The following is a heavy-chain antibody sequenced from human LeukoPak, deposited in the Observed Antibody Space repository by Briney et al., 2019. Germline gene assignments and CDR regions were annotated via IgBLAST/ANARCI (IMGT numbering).Heavy chain of an antibody. Sequence: SVKVSCKASGGTFSSYAISWVRQAPGQGLEWMGRIIPIFGTANYAQKFQGRVTITTDESTSTAYMYLISLSSEDTAVYYCARGPPLRLGELSSWSQGTLVTVSS. CDR1: GGTFSSYA. CDR2: IIPIFGTA. J-gene: IGHJ5*02. D-gene: IGHD3-16*02. V-gene: IGHV1-69*05. CDR3: ARGPPLRLGELSS.